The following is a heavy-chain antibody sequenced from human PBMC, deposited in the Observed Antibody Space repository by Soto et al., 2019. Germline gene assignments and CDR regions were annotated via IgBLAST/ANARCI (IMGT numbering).Heavy chain of an antibody. D-gene: IGHD6-6*01. V-gene: IGHV1-8*01. CDR3: ARGYQYSSSRHENHNWFDP. Sequence: ASVKVSCKASGYTFTSYDINWVRQATGQGLEWMGWMNPNSGNTGYAQKFQGRVTMTRNTSISTAYMELSSLRSEDTAVYYCARGYQYSSSRHENHNWFDPWGQGTLVTVSS. CDR1: GYTFTSYD. J-gene: IGHJ5*02. CDR2: MNPNSGNT.